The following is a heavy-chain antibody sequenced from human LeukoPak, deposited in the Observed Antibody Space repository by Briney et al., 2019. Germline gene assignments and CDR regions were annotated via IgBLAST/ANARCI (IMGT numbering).Heavy chain of an antibody. CDR1: GYTLTELS. J-gene: IGHJ4*02. Sequence: ASVKVSCKVSGYTLTELSMHWVRQAPGKGLGWRGGFDPEDGETIYAQKFQGRVTMTEDTSTDTAYMELSSLRSEDTAVYYCATVLGGSYYGGFDYWGQGTLVTVSS. CDR3: ATVLGGSYYGGFDY. D-gene: IGHD1-26*01. V-gene: IGHV1-24*01. CDR2: FDPEDGET.